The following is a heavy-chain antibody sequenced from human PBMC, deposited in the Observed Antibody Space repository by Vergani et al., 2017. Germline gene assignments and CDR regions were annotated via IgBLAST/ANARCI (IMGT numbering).Heavy chain of an antibody. V-gene: IGHV3-23*01. CDR1: GFTFSSYA. J-gene: IGHJ4*02. CDR2: ISGSGGST. D-gene: IGHD6-19*01. Sequence: EVQLLESGGGLVQPGGSLRLSCAASGFTFSSYAMRWVRQAPGKGLEWVSAISGSGGSTYYADSVKGRFTISRDNSKNTLYLQMNSLRAEDTAVYYCAKGRVAVPGIDDYWGQGTLVTVSS. CDR3: AKGRVAVPGIDDY.